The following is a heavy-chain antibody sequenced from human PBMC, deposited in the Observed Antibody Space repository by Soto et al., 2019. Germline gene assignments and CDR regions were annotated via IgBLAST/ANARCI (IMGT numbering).Heavy chain of an antibody. D-gene: IGHD3-10*01. CDR3: ATDRYGSGGRDYYYGMDV. CDR2: IIPIFGTA. CDR1: GGTFSSYA. J-gene: IGHJ6*02. V-gene: IGHV1-69*06. Sequence: QVQLVQSGAEVKKPGSSVKVSCKASGGTFSSYAISWVRQAPGQGLEWMGGIIPIFGTANYAQKFQGRVTITADKSTRTAYMEMSSLRAEDTAVYYCATDRYGSGGRDYYYGMDVWGQGTTVTVSS.